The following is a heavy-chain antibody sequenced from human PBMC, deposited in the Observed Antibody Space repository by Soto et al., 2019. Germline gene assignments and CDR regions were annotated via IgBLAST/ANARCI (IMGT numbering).Heavy chain of an antibody. CDR2: IYHSGST. D-gene: IGHD3-22*01. CDR3: ARDGNYYYDSSGYIFDP. CDR1: GGSISSGGYS. V-gene: IGHV4-30-2*01. J-gene: IGHJ5*02. Sequence: PSETLSLTCAVSGGSISSGGYSWSWIRQPPGKGLEWIGYIYHSGSTYYNPSLKSRVTISVDRSKNQFSLKLSSVTAADTAVYYCARDGNYYYDSSGYIFDPWGQGTLVTVSS.